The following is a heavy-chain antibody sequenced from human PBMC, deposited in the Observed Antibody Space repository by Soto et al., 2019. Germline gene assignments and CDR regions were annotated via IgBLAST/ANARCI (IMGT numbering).Heavy chain of an antibody. CDR2: IYYSGST. CDR1: GGSISSYY. D-gene: IGHD2-2*01. CDR3: ARDLGVVPAASYVY. Sequence: SETLSLTCTVSGGSISSYYWSWIRQPPGKGLEWIGYIYYSGSTNYNPSLKSRVTISVDTSKNQFSLKLSSVTAADTAVYYCARDLGVVPAASYVYWGQGTLVTVSS. J-gene: IGHJ4*02. V-gene: IGHV4-59*12.